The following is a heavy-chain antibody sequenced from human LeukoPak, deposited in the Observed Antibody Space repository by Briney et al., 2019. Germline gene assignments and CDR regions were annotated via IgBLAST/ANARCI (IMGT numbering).Heavy chain of an antibody. CDR1: GGSIGTYS. CDR2: IYYSGTT. D-gene: IGHD6-13*01. Sequence: SETLSLTCTVSGGSIGTYSWNWIRQRPGKGLEWIGYIYYSGTTNYNPSLKSRVTISVDTSKNQFSLKLSSVTAADTAVYYCARGVYIAAAQYAYWGQGTLVTVSS. V-gene: IGHV4-59*01. CDR3: ARGVYIAAAQYAY. J-gene: IGHJ4*02.